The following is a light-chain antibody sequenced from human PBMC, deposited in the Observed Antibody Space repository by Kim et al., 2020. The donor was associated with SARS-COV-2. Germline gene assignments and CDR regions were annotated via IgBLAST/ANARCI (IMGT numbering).Light chain of an antibody. J-gene: IGLJ2*01. CDR2: RNN. V-gene: IGLV1-47*01. CDR3: ATWDDSLSGPL. CDR1: SSNSGSNY. Sequence: QRVTISCSGSSSNSGSNYVYWYQQLPGTAPKLLIYRNNQRPSGVPDRFSGSKSGTSASLAISGLRSEDEADYYCATWDDSLSGPLFGGGTQLTVL.